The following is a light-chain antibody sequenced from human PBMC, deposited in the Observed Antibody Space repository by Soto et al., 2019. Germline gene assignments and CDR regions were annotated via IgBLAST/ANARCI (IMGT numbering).Light chain of an antibody. CDR1: QDVTTN. J-gene: IGKJ5*01. CDR2: DIS. V-gene: IGKV3-15*01. CDR3: QQYNNWPFS. Sequence: TQLAGIVSASPGEGVTLSCRAAQDVTTNFAWYQQKRGQAPRLLIYDISSRATGVPARFSGSGSGTELTMSISGLQSEDCEVYLCQQYNNWPFSFGQGTRLEIK.